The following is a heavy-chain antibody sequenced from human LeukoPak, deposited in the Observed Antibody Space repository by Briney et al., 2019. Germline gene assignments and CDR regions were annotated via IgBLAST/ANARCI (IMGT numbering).Heavy chain of an antibody. CDR3: TRVRELLYYYYGMDV. V-gene: IGHV3-49*04. Sequence: GGSLRLSCAASGFTFSSYSMNWVRQAPGKGLEWVGFIRSKAYGGTTEYAASVKGRFTISRDDSKSIAYLQMNSLKTEDTAVYYCTRVRELLYYYYGMDVWGQGTTVTVSS. J-gene: IGHJ6*02. CDR1: GFTFSSYS. CDR2: IRSKAYGGTT. D-gene: IGHD1-26*01.